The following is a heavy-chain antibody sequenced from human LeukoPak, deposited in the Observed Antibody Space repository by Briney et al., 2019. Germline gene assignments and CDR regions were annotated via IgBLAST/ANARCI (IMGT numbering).Heavy chain of an antibody. J-gene: IGHJ5*02. CDR2: IYYSGSI. V-gene: IGHV4-59*01. CDR3: ARELVDDFWSGRAWFDP. Sequence: ASETLSLTCTVSGGSISSYYWSWILQPPGKGLEWIGYIYYSGSINYNPSLKSRVTISIDTSKNQFSLKLSSVTAADTAVYYCARELVDDFWSGRAWFDPWGQGTLVTVSS. CDR1: GGSISSYY. D-gene: IGHD3-3*01.